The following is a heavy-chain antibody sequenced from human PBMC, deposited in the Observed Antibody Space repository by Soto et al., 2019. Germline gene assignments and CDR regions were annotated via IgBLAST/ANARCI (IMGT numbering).Heavy chain of an antibody. CDR2: IYYSGST. V-gene: IGHV4-31*03. CDR1: GGSISSGGYY. D-gene: IGHD3-22*01. J-gene: IGHJ4*02. Sequence: SETLSLTCTVSGGSISSGGYYWSWIRQHPGKGLEWIGYIYYSGSTYYNPSLKSRVTISVDTSKNQFSLKLSSVTAADTAVYYCARERNSGSIFDYWGQGTLVTVSS. CDR3: ARERNSGSIFDY.